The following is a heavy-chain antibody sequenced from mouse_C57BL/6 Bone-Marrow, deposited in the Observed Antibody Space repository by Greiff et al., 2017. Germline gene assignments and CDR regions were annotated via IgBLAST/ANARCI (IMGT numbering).Heavy chain of an antibody. J-gene: IGHJ4*01. Sequence: DVKLQESGGDLVKPGGSLKLSCAASGFTFSSYGMSWVRQTPDKRLEWVATISSGGSYTYYPDSVKGRFTISRDNAKNTLYLQMSSLKSEDTAMYYCARHSLQLGNYAMDYWGQGTSVTVSS. D-gene: IGHD4-1*02. V-gene: IGHV5-6*02. CDR3: ARHSLQLGNYAMDY. CDR2: ISSGGSYT. CDR1: GFTFSSYG.